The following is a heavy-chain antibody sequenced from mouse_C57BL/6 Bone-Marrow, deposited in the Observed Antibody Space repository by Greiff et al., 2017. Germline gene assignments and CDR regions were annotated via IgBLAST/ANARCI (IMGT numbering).Heavy chain of an antibody. J-gene: IGHJ1*03. CDR2: IYPGSGST. CDR1: GYTFTSYW. D-gene: IGHD1-1*01. Sequence: QVQLKQPGAELVKPGASVKMSCKASGYTFTSYWMTWVKQRPGQGLEWIGDIYPGSGSTNYNEKFKSKATLTVDTSSSTAYMQLSSLTSEDSAVYYCARDYYGSSPWYFDVWGTGTTVTVSS. V-gene: IGHV1-55*01. CDR3: ARDYYGSSPWYFDV.